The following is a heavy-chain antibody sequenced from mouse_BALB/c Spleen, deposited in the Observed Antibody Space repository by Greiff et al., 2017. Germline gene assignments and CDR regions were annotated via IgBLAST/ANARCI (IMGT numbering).Heavy chain of an antibody. D-gene: IGHD2-3*01. V-gene: IGHV2-9*02. J-gene: IGHJ4*01. Sequence: VKLQESGPGLVAPSQSLSITCTVSGFSLTSYGVHWVRQPPGKGLEWLGVIWAGGSTNYNSALMSRLSISKDNSKSQVFLKMNSLQTDDTAMYYCARDDGYYGGYYYAMDYWGQGTSGTVSS. CDR1: GFSLTSYG. CDR2: IWAGGST. CDR3: ARDDGYYGGYYYAMDY.